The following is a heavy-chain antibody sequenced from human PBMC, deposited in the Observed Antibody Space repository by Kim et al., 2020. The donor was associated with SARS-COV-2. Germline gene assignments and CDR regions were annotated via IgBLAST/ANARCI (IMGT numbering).Heavy chain of an antibody. V-gene: IGHV3-74*01. CDR3: ARGTSHAFDR. J-gene: IGHJ5*02. Sequence: SASRCADSVKGRFTISRDSAENTLYLQMNSLRVEDTAVYDCARGTSHAFDRWRQGSLGTVSS. CDR2: SAS. D-gene: IGHD1-7*01.